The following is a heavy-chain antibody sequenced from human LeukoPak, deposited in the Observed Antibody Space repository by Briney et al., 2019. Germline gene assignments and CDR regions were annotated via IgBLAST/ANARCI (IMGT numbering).Heavy chain of an antibody. CDR3: AREYYDILTGYRRYYFDY. V-gene: IGHV4-34*01. J-gene: IGHJ4*02. D-gene: IGHD3-9*01. Sequence: SETLSLTCAVYGGSFSGYYWSWIRQPPGKGLEWIGEINHSGSTNYNPSLKSRVTISVDTSKNQFSLKLSSVTAADTAVYYCAREYYDILTGYRRYYFDYWGQGTLVTVSS. CDR2: INHSGST. CDR1: GGSFSGYY.